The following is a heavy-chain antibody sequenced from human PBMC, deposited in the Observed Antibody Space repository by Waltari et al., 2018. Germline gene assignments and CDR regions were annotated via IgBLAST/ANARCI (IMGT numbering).Heavy chain of an antibody. CDR2: FYYSGTT. J-gene: IGHJ5*02. Sequence: QLQLQESGPGLVKPSETLSLTCTVSGGSISSGSYYWGWIRQPPGKGLEWIGSFYYSGTTYYNPSLKSRVTISVATSKKEFSLKLTSLTAADPAVYYCAGEDGGSSSSWGQGTLVTVSS. CDR1: GGSISSGSYY. CDR3: AGEDGGSSSS. D-gene: IGHD6-6*01. V-gene: IGHV4-39*07.